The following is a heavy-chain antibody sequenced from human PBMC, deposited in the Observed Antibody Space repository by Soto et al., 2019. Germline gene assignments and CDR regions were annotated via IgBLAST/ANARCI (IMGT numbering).Heavy chain of an antibody. J-gene: IGHJ5*01. CDR3: TREASSASDS. Sequence: QLQLQLSGPGLVKPSETLPLTCTVSGGSFSSTSHHWAWIRQPPGKGLAWIGSFYYSGTTYYNPSLKSRLTIFVDTSKNQFFLKLSDVTAADTAVYFCTREASSASDSWSQGHLVTVSS. V-gene: IGHV4-39*01. CDR2: FYYSGTT. D-gene: IGHD6-13*01. CDR1: GGSFSSTSHH.